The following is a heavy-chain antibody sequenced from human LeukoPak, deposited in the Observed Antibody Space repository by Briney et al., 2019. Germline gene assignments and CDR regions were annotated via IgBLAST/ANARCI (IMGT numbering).Heavy chain of an antibody. CDR3: AREVPYYGSGLIDY. J-gene: IGHJ4*02. CDR2: ISVYNGDT. CDR1: GYTFATFG. V-gene: IGHV1-18*01. D-gene: IGHD3-10*01. Sequence: ASVKVSCKASGYTFATFGISWLRQAPGQGLEWLGWISVYNGDTHFAQRFQGRVTMTTDTSTSTAYMELRSLRSDDTAVYYCAREVPYYGSGLIDYWGQGTLVTVSS.